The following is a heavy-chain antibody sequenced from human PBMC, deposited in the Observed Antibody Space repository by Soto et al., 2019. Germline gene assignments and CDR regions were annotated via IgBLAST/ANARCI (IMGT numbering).Heavy chain of an antibody. CDR1: GYTFTSYD. V-gene: IGHV1-8*02. J-gene: IGHJ6*03. Sequence: ASVKVSCKASGYTFTSYDINWVRQATGQGLGWMGWMNPNSGNTGYAQKFQGRVTMTRNTSISTAYMELSSLRSEDTAVYYCARIAHYYYYMDVWGKGTTVTVSS. D-gene: IGHD3-22*01. CDR2: MNPNSGNT. CDR3: ARIAHYYYYMDV.